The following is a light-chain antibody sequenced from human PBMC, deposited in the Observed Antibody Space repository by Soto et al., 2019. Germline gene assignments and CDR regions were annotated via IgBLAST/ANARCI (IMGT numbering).Light chain of an antibody. CDR3: AAWDSSLGGPA. Sequence: QSVLTQPPSASATPGQRVTISCSGSDSNIGSKYVYWYQQLPGTAPKLLMYRNNQRPSGVPDRFSGSKSGTSASLAINGLRSEDEADYYCAAWDSSLGGPAFGGGTQVTV. J-gene: IGLJ2*01. CDR2: RNN. CDR1: DSNIGSKY. V-gene: IGLV1-47*01.